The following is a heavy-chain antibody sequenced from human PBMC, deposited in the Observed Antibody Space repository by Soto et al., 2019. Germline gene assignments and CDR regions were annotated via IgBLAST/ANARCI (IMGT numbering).Heavy chain of an antibody. D-gene: IGHD5-18*01. Sequence: VASVKVSCKASGYTFTGYYMHWVRQAPGQGLEWMGWINPNSGGTNYAQKFQGRVTMTRDTSISTAYMELSRLRSDDTAVYYCARDKWIQLDWFDPWGQGNLVTVSS. CDR2: INPNSGGT. CDR3: ARDKWIQLDWFDP. CDR1: GYTFTGYY. V-gene: IGHV1-2*02. J-gene: IGHJ5*02.